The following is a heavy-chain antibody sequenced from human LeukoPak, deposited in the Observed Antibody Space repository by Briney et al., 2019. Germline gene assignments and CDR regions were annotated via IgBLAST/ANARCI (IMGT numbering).Heavy chain of an antibody. J-gene: IGHJ4*02. CDR3: VRGVRSWGRKVLDY. Sequence: SETLSLTCAVTGGSFSDYYWSWIRQSPGKGPEWIGEINHSGGSRYNPSLTSRVAISVDTSQNQLSLTLTSVTAADTALYYCVRGVRSWGRKVLDYWGQGTLVTVSS. CDR2: INHSGGS. CDR1: GGSFSDYY. D-gene: IGHD3-16*01. V-gene: IGHV4-34*01.